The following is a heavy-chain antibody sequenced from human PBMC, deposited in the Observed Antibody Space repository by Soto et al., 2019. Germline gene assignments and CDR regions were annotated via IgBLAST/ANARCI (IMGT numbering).Heavy chain of an antibody. CDR1: GYTLTELS. V-gene: IGHV1-69*04. CDR2: IIPILGIA. Sequence: SVKVSCKVSGYTLTELSMHWVRQAPGQGLEWMGRIIPILGIANYAQKFQGRVTITADKSTSTAYMELSSLRSEDTAEYYCARGGYSGYDLTDFDYWGQGTLVTVSS. CDR3: ARGGYSGYDLTDFDY. D-gene: IGHD5-12*01. J-gene: IGHJ4*02.